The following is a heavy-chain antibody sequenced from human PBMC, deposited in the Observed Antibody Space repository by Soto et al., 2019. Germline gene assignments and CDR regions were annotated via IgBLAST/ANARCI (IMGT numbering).Heavy chain of an antibody. CDR2: MNPNSGNT. J-gene: IGHJ4*02. CDR3: ARVIRDIVLVPAAIPFFDC. V-gene: IGHV1-8*01. D-gene: IGHD2-2*01. CDR1: GYTFTSYD. Sequence: ASVKVSCKASGYTFTSYDINWVRQATGQGLEWMGWMNPNSGNTGYAQKFQGRVTMTRNTSISTAYMELSSLRSEDTAVHYCARVIRDIVLVPAAIPFFDCWGQGTLVTVSS.